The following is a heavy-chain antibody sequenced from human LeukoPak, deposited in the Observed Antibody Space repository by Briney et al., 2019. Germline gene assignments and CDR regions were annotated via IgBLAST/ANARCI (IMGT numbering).Heavy chain of an antibody. D-gene: IGHD3-10*01. Sequence: SETLSLTCTVSGGSINSSSYYWGWIRQPPGKGLEWIGEINHSGSTNYNPSLKSRVTISVDTSKNQFSLKLSSVTAADTAVYYCARIDMVRGTGAFDIWGQGTMVTVSS. CDR3: ARIDMVRGTGAFDI. J-gene: IGHJ3*02. CDR1: GGSINSSSYY. V-gene: IGHV4-39*07. CDR2: INHSGST.